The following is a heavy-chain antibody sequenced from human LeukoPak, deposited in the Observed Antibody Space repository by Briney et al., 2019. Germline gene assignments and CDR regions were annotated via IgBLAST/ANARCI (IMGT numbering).Heavy chain of an antibody. CDR3: GRRAGAYSHPYDY. V-gene: IGHV3-53*01. CDR1: GFTVSSNT. Sequence: GGSLRLSCTVSGFTVSSNTMSWVRQAPGKGLEWVSFIYSAITHYSDSVNGRFTISRDNSKNTLYLQMHSLRAEDTAVYYCGRRAGAYSHPYDYWGQGTLVSVS. J-gene: IGHJ4*02. D-gene: IGHD4/OR15-4a*01. CDR2: IYSAIT.